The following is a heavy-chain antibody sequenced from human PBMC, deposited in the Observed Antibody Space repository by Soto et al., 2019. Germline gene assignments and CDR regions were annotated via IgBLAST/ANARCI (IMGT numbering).Heavy chain of an antibody. J-gene: IGHJ4*02. Sequence: QLQLQESGPGLVKPSETLSLTCTVSGGSISSSSYYWGWIRQPPGKGLEWIGSIYYSGSTYYNPSLKSRVTISVDTSKNQFSLKLSSVTAADTAVYYCARHKGPTVTTYFDYWGQGTLVTVSS. CDR1: GGSISSSSYY. V-gene: IGHV4-39*01. CDR3: ARHKGPTVTTYFDY. CDR2: IYYSGST. D-gene: IGHD4-17*01.